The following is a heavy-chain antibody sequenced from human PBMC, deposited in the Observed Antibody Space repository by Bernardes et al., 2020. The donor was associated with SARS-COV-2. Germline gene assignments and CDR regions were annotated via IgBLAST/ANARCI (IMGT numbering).Heavy chain of an antibody. CDR3: ARGTQLLLSY. D-gene: IGHD2-2*01. CDR2: IYYSGTT. Sequence: ETLSLTCTVSGGSISGYYWNWIRQPPGKEPEWIGNIYYSGTTNYNPSLKSRVTISVDTSKNQFSLKLSSVTAADTAVYYCARGTQLLLSYWGQGTLVTVSS. V-gene: IGHV4-59*08. CDR1: GGSISGYY. J-gene: IGHJ4*02.